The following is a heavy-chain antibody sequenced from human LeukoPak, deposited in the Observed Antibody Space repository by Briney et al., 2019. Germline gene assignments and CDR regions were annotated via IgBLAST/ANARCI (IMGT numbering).Heavy chain of an antibody. CDR1: GFTFSSYA. J-gene: IGHJ4*02. CDR3: ATPTAGTWHFDY. D-gene: IGHD1-1*01. Sequence: GGSLRLSCAASGFTFSSYAMTWVRQDPGKGLEWVANIKQDASERYYVDSVKGRFTISRDNAKNSLHLQMNSLRAEDTAVYYCATPTAGTWHFDYWGQGTLVTVSS. V-gene: IGHV3-7*01. CDR2: IKQDASER.